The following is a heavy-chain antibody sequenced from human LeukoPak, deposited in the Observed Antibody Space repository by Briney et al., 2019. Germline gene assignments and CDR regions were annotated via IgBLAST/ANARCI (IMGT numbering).Heavy chain of an antibody. D-gene: IGHD3-22*01. Sequence: SETLSLTCTVSGGSISRGAYYWSWIRQPPGKGLEWIGYIYYSGSTYYNPSLKSRVTISVDTSKNQFSLKLSSVTAADTAVYYCARGAYDSSGDYPDYWGQGTLVTVSS. CDR3: ARGAYDSSGDYPDY. J-gene: IGHJ4*02. V-gene: IGHV4-30-4*08. CDR1: GGSISRGAYY. CDR2: IYYSGST.